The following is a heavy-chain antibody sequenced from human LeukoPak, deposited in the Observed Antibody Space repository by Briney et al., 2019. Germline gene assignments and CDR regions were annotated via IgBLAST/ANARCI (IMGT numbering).Heavy chain of an antibody. CDR1: GYTFTRYG. Sequence: ASVKVSCKASGYTFTRYGISWVRQAPGQGREWMGWIRAYNGNTNYAQKLQGRGTMTTDTSTSTAYMELRSLRSDDTAVYYCARKWDFGELSNFDYWGQGTLVTVSS. CDR3: ARKWDFGELSNFDY. J-gene: IGHJ4*02. V-gene: IGHV1-18*01. CDR2: IRAYNGNT. D-gene: IGHD3-10*01.